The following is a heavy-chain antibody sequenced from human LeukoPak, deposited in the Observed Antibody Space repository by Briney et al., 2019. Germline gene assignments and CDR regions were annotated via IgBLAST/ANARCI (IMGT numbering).Heavy chain of an antibody. CDR3: ARNRYYDSSGYYYALDY. J-gene: IGHJ4*02. CDR1: YY. D-gene: IGHD3-22*01. Sequence: YYWGWSRQARGKGLEWVSYFSSSSSYTNYADSVKGRLTISRDNAKNSLYLQMNSLRAEDTAVYYCARNRYYDSSGYYYALDYWGQGTLVTVSS. V-gene: IGHV3-11*06. CDR2: FSSSSSYT.